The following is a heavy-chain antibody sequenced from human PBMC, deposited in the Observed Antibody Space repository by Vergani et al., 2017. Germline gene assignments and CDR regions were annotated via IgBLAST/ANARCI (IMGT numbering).Heavy chain of an antibody. J-gene: IGHJ4*02. CDR2: IKSKTDGGTT. Sequence: EVQLVESGGGLVKPGGSLRLSCAASGFTFSNAWMSWVRQAPGKGLEGVGRIKSKTDGGTTDYAAPVKGRFTISRDDSKNTLYLQMNSLKTEDTAVYYCTSARGDFWSGYPFDYWGQGTLVTVSS. V-gene: IGHV3-15*01. D-gene: IGHD3-3*01. CDR1: GFTFSNAW. CDR3: TSARGDFWSGYPFDY.